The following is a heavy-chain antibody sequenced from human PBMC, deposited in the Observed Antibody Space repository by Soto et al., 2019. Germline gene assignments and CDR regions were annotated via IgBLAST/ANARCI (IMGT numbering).Heavy chain of an antibody. CDR3: ARVAGYDSSGELDY. Sequence: SETLSLTCTVSGGSISSGDYYWSWIRQPPGKGLEWIGHIYYSGSAYYNPSLKSRVTISVDTSKNQFSLKLSSVTAADTAVYYCARVAGYDSSGELDYWGQGTLVTVSS. CDR2: IYYSGSA. CDR1: GGSISSGDYY. J-gene: IGHJ4*02. D-gene: IGHD3-22*01. V-gene: IGHV4-30-4*01.